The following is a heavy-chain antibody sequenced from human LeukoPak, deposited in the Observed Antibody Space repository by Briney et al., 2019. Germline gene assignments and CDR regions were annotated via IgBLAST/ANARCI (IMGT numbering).Heavy chain of an antibody. CDR3: ARLTFHYYDSSGYSY. CDR1: GGSISSSSYY. J-gene: IGHJ4*02. V-gene: IGHV4-39*01. D-gene: IGHD3-22*01. CDR2: IYYSGST. Sequence: SETLSFTCTVSGGSISSSSYYWGWIRQPPGKGLEWIGSIYYSGSTYYNPSLKSRVTISVDTSKNQFSLKLSSVTAADTAVYYCARLTFHYYDSSGYSYWGQGTLVTVSS.